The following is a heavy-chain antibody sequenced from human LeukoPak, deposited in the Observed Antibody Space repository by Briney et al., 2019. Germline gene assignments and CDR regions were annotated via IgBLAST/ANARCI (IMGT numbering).Heavy chain of an antibody. V-gene: IGHV3-23*01. J-gene: IGHJ4*02. CDR2: ISGSGGST. Sequence: GGSLRLSCAASGITFSSYAMSWVRQAPGKGLEWVSAISGSGGSTYYADSVKGRFTISRDNSKNTLYLQMNSLRAEDTAVYYCAKDRFWEDTAMAHDYWGQGTLVTVSS. D-gene: IGHD5-18*01. CDR3: AKDRFWEDTAMAHDY. CDR1: GITFSSYA.